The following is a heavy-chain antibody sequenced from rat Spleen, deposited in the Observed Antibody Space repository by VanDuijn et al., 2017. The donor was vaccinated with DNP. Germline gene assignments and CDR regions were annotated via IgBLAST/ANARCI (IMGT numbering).Heavy chain of an antibody. Sequence: QVQLKESGPGLVQPSQTMSLTCTVSGFSLTSYHVSWVRQPPGKGLEWMGIIWTGGTTAYNSALKSRLSISRDTSKSQVFLKMNSLQTEDTATYYCARLPGAHWGQGTLVTVSS. V-gene: IGHV2-43*01. CDR3: ARLPGAH. CDR2: IWTGGTT. D-gene: IGHD1-4*01. J-gene: IGHJ3*01. CDR1: GFSLTSYH.